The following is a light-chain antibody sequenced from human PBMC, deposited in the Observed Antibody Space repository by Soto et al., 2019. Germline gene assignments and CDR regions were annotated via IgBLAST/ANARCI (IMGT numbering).Light chain of an antibody. V-gene: IGLV1-44*01. CDR3: AAWDDSLNVLV. Sequence: QSVLTQPPSESGTPGQRVTISCSGSRSNIGSNTVNWYQQLPGTAPKLLIYSNNQRPSGVPDRFSGSKSGTSASLAISGLQSDDETQYYCAAWDDSLNVLVFGGGTKLTVL. CDR2: SNN. J-gene: IGLJ2*01. CDR1: RSNIGSNT.